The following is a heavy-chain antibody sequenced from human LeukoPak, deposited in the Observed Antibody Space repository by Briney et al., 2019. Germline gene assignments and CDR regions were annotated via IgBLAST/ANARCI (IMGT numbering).Heavy chain of an antibody. CDR2: ISGSGGST. V-gene: IGHV3-23*01. D-gene: IGHD2-15*01. J-gene: IGHJ6*02. CDR3: AKLGSGYDYYGMDV. Sequence: GGSLRLSCAASGFTFSSYAMSWVRQAPGKGLEWVSAISGSGGSTYYADSVKGRFTISRDNSKNTLYLQMNSLRAEDTAVYYCAKLGSGYDYYGMDVWGQGTTVTVSS. CDR1: GFTFSSYA.